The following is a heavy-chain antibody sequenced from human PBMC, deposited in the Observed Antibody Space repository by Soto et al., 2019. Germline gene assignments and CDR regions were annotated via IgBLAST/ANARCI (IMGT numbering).Heavy chain of an antibody. CDR3: AHRRVWSSDWYDWFDP. J-gene: IGHJ5*02. Sequence: SGPTLVNPTQTLTLTCTFSGFPLTTVGVRVGWIRQPPGMALEWLAIISWDDDKHYSPSLSNRLTITKDSSKNQVVLIMTNMESVDTGTYYCAHRRVWSSDWYDWFDPWGQGMLVTVSS. D-gene: IGHD6-19*01. CDR2: ISWDDDK. CDR1: GFPLTTVGVR. V-gene: IGHV2-5*02.